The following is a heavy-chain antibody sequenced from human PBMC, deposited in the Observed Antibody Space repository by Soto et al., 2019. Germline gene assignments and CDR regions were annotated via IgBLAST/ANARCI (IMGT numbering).Heavy chain of an antibody. V-gene: IGHV1-3*01. CDR2: INAGNGNT. CDR1: GYTFTSYA. Sequence: ASVKVSCKASGYTFTSYAMHWVRQAPGQRLEWMGWINAGNGNTKYSQKFQGRVTITRDTSASTAYMELSSLRSEDTAVYYCARSEPSGNLEMATTLFDYWGQGTLVTVSS. CDR3: ARSEPSGNLEMATTLFDY. J-gene: IGHJ4*02. D-gene: IGHD1-1*01.